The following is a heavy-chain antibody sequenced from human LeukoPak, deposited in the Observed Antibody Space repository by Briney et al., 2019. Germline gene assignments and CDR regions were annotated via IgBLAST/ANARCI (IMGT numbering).Heavy chain of an antibody. J-gene: IGHJ4*02. V-gene: IGHV1-24*01. CDR2: FDPEDGET. Sequence: ASVKVSCKVSGYTLTELSMHWVRRAPGKGLEWMGGFDPEDGETIYAQKFQGRVTMTEDTSTDTAYMELSSLRVEDMAVYYCARASVTTTWHHLGYWGQGALVTVSS. CDR3: ARASVTTTWHHLGY. D-gene: IGHD4-11*01. CDR1: GYTLTELS.